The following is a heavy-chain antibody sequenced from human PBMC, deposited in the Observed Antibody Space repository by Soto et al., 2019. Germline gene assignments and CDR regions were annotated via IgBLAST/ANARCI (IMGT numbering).Heavy chain of an antibody. CDR1: GGSFSGYY. V-gene: IGHV4-34*01. D-gene: IGHD5-18*01. CDR2: INHSGST. CDR3: ARMGRGYSYGNLAY. Sequence: SETLSLTCAVYGGSFSGYYWSWIRQPPGKGLEWIGEINHSGSTNYNPSLKSRVTISVDTSKNQFSLKLSSVTAADTAVYYCARMGRGYSYGNLAYWGQGTLVTVSS. J-gene: IGHJ4*02.